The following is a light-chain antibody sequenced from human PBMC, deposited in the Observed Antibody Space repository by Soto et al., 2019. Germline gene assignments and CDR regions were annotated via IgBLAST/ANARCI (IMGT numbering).Light chain of an antibody. CDR3: QQYGSSPGT. CDR1: QSVSFSY. V-gene: IGKV3-20*01. CDR2: GAS. Sequence: EIVLTQSPGTLSLSPGERATLSCWASQSVSFSYLAWYQQKPGQAPRLLIYGASSRAASIPNRFSGSGSGTDFTLTISRLEPEDFAVYYCQQYGSSPGTFGQGTKLEIK. J-gene: IGKJ2*01.